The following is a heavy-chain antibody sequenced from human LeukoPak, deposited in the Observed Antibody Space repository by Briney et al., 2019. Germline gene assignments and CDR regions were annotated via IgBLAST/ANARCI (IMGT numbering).Heavy chain of an antibody. D-gene: IGHD3-22*01. Sequence: SETVSLTCTVSGGSISSYYWSWIRQPAGKGLEWIGRIYTSGSTNYNPSLKSRVTMSVDTSKNQFSLKVSSVTAADTAVYYCARDYYDSSGYYDWYFDLWGRGTLIIVSS. CDR1: GGSISSYY. J-gene: IGHJ2*01. CDR3: ARDYYDSSGYYDWYFDL. CDR2: IYTSGST. V-gene: IGHV4-4*07.